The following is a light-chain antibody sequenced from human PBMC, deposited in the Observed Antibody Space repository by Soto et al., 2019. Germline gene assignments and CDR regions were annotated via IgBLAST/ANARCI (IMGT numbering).Light chain of an antibody. Sequence: QPVLNQSPSASASLGASVKLTCTLSSGHSSYAIAWHQQQPEKGPRYLMKLNSDGSHSNGDGIPDRFSGSSSGAERYLTISSLQSEDEADYYCQTWGTGLLVFGGGTKLTVL. CDR1: SGHSSYA. J-gene: IGLJ3*02. V-gene: IGLV4-69*01. CDR3: QTWGTGLLV. CDR2: LNSDGSH.